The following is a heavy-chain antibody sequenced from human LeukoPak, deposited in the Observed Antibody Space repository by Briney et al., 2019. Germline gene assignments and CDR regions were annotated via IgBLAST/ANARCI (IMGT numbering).Heavy chain of an antibody. V-gene: IGHV3-7*01. CDR2: IKQDGSEK. J-gene: IGHJ3*02. CDR1: GFTFSNAW. D-gene: IGHD2-21*02. CDR3: ARSAYCGGDCYPDAFDI. Sequence: GGSLRLSCAASGFTFSNAWMSWVRQAPGKGLEWVANIKQDGSEKYYVDSVKGRFTISRDNAKNSLYLQMNSLRAEDTAVYYCARSAYCGGDCYPDAFDIWGQGTMVTVSS.